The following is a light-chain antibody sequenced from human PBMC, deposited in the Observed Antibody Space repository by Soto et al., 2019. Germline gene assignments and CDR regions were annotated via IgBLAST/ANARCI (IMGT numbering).Light chain of an antibody. J-gene: IGKJ1*01. CDR3: QQRSHWPPWT. V-gene: IGKV3-11*01. CDR1: QRVSSY. CDR2: DAS. Sequence: EIVLTQSPATLALSPGERATLSCRASQRVSSYLAWYQQKPGQAPRRLIYDASNRATGIPARFSGIGFGTDFKLTISSLDPENFAVYYCQQRSHWPPWTLGQGTKVEIK.